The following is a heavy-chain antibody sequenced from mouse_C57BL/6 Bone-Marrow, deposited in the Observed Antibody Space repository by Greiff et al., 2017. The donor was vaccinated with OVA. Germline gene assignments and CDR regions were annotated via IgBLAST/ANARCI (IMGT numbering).Heavy chain of an antibody. Sequence: EVNVVESGGGLVKPGGSLKLSCAASGFTFSSYTMSWVRQTPEKRLEWVVTISGGGGNTYYPDSVKGRFTISRDNAKNTLYLQMSSLRSEDTALYYCAGYYYGSSHYAMDYWGQGTSVTVSS. CDR1: GFTFSSYT. J-gene: IGHJ4*01. CDR2: ISGGGGNT. D-gene: IGHD1-1*01. CDR3: AGYYYGSSHYAMDY. V-gene: IGHV5-9*01.